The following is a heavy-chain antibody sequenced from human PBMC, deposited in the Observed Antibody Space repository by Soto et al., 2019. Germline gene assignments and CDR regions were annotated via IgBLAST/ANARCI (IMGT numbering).Heavy chain of an antibody. CDR2: ISYDGSNK. Sequence: QVQLVESGGGVVQPGRSLRLSCEASGFTFSSYGMHWVRQAPGKGLEWVAVISYDGSNKYYADSVKGRFTISRDNSKNTLYLQMNSLRAEDTAVYYCAKDLVYGSGGILTNWGQGTLVTVSS. D-gene: IGHD3-10*01. CDR1: GFTFSSYG. J-gene: IGHJ4*02. V-gene: IGHV3-30*18. CDR3: AKDLVYGSGGILTN.